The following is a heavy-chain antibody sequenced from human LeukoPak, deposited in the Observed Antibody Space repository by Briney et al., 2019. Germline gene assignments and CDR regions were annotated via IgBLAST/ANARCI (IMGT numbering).Heavy chain of an antibody. CDR2: IYTSGST. D-gene: IGHD3-3*01. V-gene: IGHV4-4*07. CDR1: GGSISSYY. Sequence: SETLSLTCTVSGGSISSYYWSWIRQPAGKGLEWIGRIYTSGSTNYNPSLKSRVTMSVDTSKNQFSLKLSSVTAADTAVYYCARDLRGYYDFWSGYYESNYYYYYMDVWGKGTTVTVSS. J-gene: IGHJ6*03. CDR3: ARDLRGYYDFWSGYYESNYYYYYMDV.